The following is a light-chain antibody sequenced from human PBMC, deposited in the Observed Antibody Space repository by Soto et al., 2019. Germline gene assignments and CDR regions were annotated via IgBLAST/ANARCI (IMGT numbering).Light chain of an antibody. Sequence: QAVVTQPPSASGTPGQRVTISCSGSNSNIGSNTVNWYQQLPGTAPKLLICTNNQRPSGVPDRFSGSKSGTSASLAISGLQSEDEADYYCASWDDSLYGYVFGAGTKVTVL. CDR1: NSNIGSNT. CDR3: ASWDDSLYGYV. V-gene: IGLV1-44*01. CDR2: TNN. J-gene: IGLJ1*01.